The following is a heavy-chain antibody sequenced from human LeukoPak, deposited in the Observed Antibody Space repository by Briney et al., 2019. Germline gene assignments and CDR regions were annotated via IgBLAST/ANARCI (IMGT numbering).Heavy chain of an antibody. CDR2: TNRDGSEK. V-gene: IGHV3-7*01. D-gene: IGHD2-2*01. CDR3: ARDSASCRGCAFDI. J-gene: IGHJ3*02. CDR1: EFTFTNFW. Sequence: GGSLRLSCAAPEFTFTNFWMSWVRQAPGKGLEWVANTNRDGSEKYYVDSVKGRVTISRDNAMNFLYLQLNSLRVDDTAAYYCARDSASCRGCAFDIWGQGTVVSVSS.